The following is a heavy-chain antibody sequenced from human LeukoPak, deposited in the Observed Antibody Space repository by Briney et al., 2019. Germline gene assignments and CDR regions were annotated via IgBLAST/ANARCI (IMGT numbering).Heavy chain of an antibody. Sequence: SETLSLTCAVYGGSFSSYYWSWIRQPPGKGLEWIGGINHSGSTNYNPSLKSRVTISVDTSKNQFSLTLSSVTAADTAVYYCARGRPCPRYCSSTSCYKGGDYWGQGTLVTVSS. CDR3: ARGRPCPRYCSSTSCYKGGDY. CDR1: GGSFSSYY. V-gene: IGHV4-34*01. J-gene: IGHJ4*02. D-gene: IGHD2-2*02. CDR2: INHSGST.